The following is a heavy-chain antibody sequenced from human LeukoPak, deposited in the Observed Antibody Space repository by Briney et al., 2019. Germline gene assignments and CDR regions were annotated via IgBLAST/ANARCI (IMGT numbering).Heavy chain of an antibody. V-gene: IGHV3-15*01. CDR2: IKSKTESGTT. CDR1: GLTFSNAW. D-gene: IGHD3-3*01. Sequence: KTGGSLRLSCAGTGLTFSNAWMNWVRQAPGKGLGWVGRIKSKTESGTTDYAVPVKGRFTISTDDSENMLYLQMNSLKTEDTAEYYCTANYDFWSGYIEYWGQGTLVTVSS. J-gene: IGHJ4*02. CDR3: TANYDFWSGYIEY.